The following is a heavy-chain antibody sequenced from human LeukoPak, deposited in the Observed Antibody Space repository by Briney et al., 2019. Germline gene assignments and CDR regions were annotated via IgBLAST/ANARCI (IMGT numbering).Heavy chain of an antibody. V-gene: IGHV4-39*07. Sequence: SETLSLTCAVSGASVSGSNYYWGWIRQPPGKGLEWIGNIYSSGSTYYNASLQSRVTISIDTSKNQFSLKLSSVTAADTAVYYCARKYYYYYMDVWGKGTTVTVSS. CDR1: GASVSGSNYY. J-gene: IGHJ6*03. CDR3: ARKYYYYYMDV. CDR2: IYSSGST.